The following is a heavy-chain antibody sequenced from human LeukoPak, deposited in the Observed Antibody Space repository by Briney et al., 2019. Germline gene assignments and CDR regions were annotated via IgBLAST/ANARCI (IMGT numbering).Heavy chain of an antibody. J-gene: IGHJ4*02. V-gene: IGHV3-21*01. Sequence: GGSLRLSCAASGFTFSSYSMTWVRQAPGKGLEWVSSISSSSSYIYYADSVKGRFTISRDNAKNSLYLQMNSLRAEDTAVYYCARISSGWYYLDYWGQGTLVTVSS. CDR1: GFTFSSYS. CDR2: ISSSSSYI. CDR3: ARISSGWYYLDY. D-gene: IGHD6-19*01.